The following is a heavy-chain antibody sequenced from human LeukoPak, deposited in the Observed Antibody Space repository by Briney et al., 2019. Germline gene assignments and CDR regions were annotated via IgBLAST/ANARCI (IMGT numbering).Heavy chain of an antibody. D-gene: IGHD3-3*01. V-gene: IGHV4-61*02. Sequence: SETLSLTCTVSSDSLSSNSYYWSWIRQPAGKGVEWIGRFHTSGSTNYNPSLNSRVTISLDTSKNQFSLKLSSVTAADTGVYYCARDGIPGDFWSDPRHFDYWGQGLLVTVFS. J-gene: IGHJ4*02. CDR1: SDSLSSNSYY. CDR2: FHTSGST. CDR3: ARDGIPGDFWSDPRHFDY.